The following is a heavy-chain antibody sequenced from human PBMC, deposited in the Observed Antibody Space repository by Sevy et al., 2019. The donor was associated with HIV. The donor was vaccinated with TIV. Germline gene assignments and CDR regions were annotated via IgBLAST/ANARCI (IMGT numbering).Heavy chain of an antibody. CDR1: GFTFSSYG. CDR3: ATTDLYYDFWSGYYRRDDAFDI. V-gene: IGHV3-33*01. Sequence: GGSLRLSCAASGFTFSSYGMHWVRQAPGKGLEWVAVIWYDGSNKCYADSVKGRFTSSRDNSKNTLYLQMNSLRAEDTAVYYCATTDLYYDFWSGYYRRDDAFDIWGQGTMVTVSS. J-gene: IGHJ3*02. CDR2: IWYDGSNK. D-gene: IGHD3-3*01.